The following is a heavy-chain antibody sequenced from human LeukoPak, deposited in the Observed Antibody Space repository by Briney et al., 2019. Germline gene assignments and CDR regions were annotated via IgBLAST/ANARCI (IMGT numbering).Heavy chain of an antibody. V-gene: IGHV4-59*08. D-gene: IGHD1-26*01. CDR2: IYYSGTT. Sequence: PSEPLSLTCNVSGGSISSYLWGWIRHPPGKGLEWIGYIYYSGTTNYNPSLKSRVTIAVDTSKNQFSLNLSSVTAADTAVYYCARHQGGTYYYDAFDIWGQGTMVTVSS. J-gene: IGHJ3*02. CDR3: ARHQGGTYYYDAFDI. CDR1: GGSISSYL.